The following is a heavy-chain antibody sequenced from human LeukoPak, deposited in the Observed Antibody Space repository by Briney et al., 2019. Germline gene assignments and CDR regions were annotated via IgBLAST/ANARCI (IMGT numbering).Heavy chain of an antibody. J-gene: IGHJ3*02. CDR1: GYTFSNYD. CDR3: ARDFGAYSNYDEAFDI. V-gene: IGHV1-8*02. Sequence: GASVKVSCKASGYTFSNYDINWVRQATGQGLEWMGRMNPNSGYAHYAQKFQGRVTITRDTSMSTAYMELSSLRSEDTAVYYCARDFGAYSNYDEAFDIWGQGTMITVSS. CDR2: MNPNSGYA. D-gene: IGHD4-11*01.